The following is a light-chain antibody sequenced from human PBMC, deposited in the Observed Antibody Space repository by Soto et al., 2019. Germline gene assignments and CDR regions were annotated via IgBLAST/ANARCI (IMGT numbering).Light chain of an antibody. V-gene: IGKV1-39*01. CDR1: QSISSY. CDR3: QQSYSTLMYT. Sequence: DMQMTQSPSSLSASVGDRVTITCPSSQSISSYLNWYQQKPGKAPKLLIYAASSLQSGVPSRFSGSGSGTDFTLTISSLQPEDFATYYCQQSYSTLMYTFGQGPWVDIK. J-gene: IGKJ2*01. CDR2: AAS.